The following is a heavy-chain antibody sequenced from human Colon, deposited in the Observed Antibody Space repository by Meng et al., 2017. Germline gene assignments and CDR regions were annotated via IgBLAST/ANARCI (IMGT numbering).Heavy chain of an antibody. D-gene: IGHD2-15*01. V-gene: IGHV4-59*01. CDR1: GGSISSYY. CDR3: ARESGGSPFDY. J-gene: IGHJ4*02. CDR2: IYYSGST. Sequence: GSLRLSCTVSGGSISSYYWSWIRQPPGKGLEWIGYIYYSGSTNYNPSLKSRVAISVDTSKNQFSLKLSSVTAADTAVYYCARESGGSPFDYWGKGTLVTVSS.